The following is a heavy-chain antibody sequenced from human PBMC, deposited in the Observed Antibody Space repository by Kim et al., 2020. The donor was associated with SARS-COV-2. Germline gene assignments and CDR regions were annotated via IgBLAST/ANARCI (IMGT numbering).Heavy chain of an antibody. CDR3: AKSGSVSYVLYYCDY. D-gene: IGHD1-26*01. V-gene: IGHV3-23*01. J-gene: IGHJ4*02. Sequence: DTVKGRFTMSRDKSKNTLYLQMNSLRAVDTAVYYCAKSGSVSYVLYYCDYWGQGTLVTVSS.